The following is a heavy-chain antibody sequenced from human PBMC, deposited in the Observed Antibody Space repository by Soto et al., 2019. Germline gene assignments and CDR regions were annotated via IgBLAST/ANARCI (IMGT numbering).Heavy chain of an antibody. CDR2: IFSGGST. CDR1: GGSINTFY. Sequence: PAETLSLTCTVSGGSINTFYWSWVRQPAGKGLEWIGRIFSGGSTSFNPSLESRVAMSVDTSKNHFSLHLSSVTDADMAGYYWAREGSYGAYNFALGIQPWSGVVWGQGALVIVS. V-gene: IGHV4-4*07. D-gene: IGHD5-18*01. J-gene: IGHJ4*02. CDR3: AREGSYGAYNFALGIQPWSGVV.